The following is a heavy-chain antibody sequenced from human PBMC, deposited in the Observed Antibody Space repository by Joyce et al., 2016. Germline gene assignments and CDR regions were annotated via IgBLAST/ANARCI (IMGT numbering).Heavy chain of an antibody. V-gene: IGHV3-48*03. Sequence: EVQLVESGGGLVQPGGSLRLSCAASGFIFSSYEVNWVRQAPGKGLEWVSYISSGGTTIYYADSVKGRFTISRDNAKNSLYLQMNSLRAEDTAVYYCARDSSGWTHGLSYFDLWGRGTLVTVSS. CDR1: GFIFSSYE. D-gene: IGHD6-19*01. CDR2: ISSGGTTI. CDR3: ARDSSGWTHGLSYFDL. J-gene: IGHJ2*01.